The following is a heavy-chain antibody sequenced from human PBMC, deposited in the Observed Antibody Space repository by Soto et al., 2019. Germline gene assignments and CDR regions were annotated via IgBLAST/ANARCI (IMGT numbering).Heavy chain of an antibody. CDR3: ATAARPYYYDSSGYDAFDI. CDR1: GYTLTELS. V-gene: IGHV1-24*01. J-gene: IGHJ3*02. Sequence: QVPLVQSGAEVKKPGASVKVSCKVSGYTLTELSMHWVRQAPGKGLEWMGGFDPEDGETIYAQKFQGRVTMTEDTSTDTAYMELSSLRSEDTAVYYCATAARPYYYDSSGYDAFDIWGQGTMVTVSS. D-gene: IGHD3-22*01. CDR2: FDPEDGET.